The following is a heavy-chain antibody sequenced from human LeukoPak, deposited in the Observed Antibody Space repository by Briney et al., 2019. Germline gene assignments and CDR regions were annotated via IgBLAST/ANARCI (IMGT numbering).Heavy chain of an antibody. Sequence: GGSLRLSCAASGFTFSSHTMLWVRQAPGKGLECVSYITSTSGTIYYADSVKGRFTISRDNAKNSLYLQMNSLRAEDTAVFYCARDQGYFYGSGTYYYMDVWGKGTTVTVSS. D-gene: IGHD3-10*01. V-gene: IGHV3-48*01. CDR3: ARDQGYFYGSGTYYYMDV. CDR1: GFTFSSHT. J-gene: IGHJ6*03. CDR2: ITSTSGTI.